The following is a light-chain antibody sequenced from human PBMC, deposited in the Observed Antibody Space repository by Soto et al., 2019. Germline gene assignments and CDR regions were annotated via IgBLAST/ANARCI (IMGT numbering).Light chain of an antibody. J-gene: IGLJ3*02. CDR3: LLYYGGARV. V-gene: IGLV7-43*01. Sequence: QSVLTQEPSLTVSPGGTVTLTCASSTGAVTSGYYPNWFQQKPGQAPRALIYNTNNKHSWTPARFSGSLLGGKAALTLSGVQPEDEAEYYCLLYYGGARVFGGGTQLTVL. CDR2: NTN. CDR1: TGAVTSGYY.